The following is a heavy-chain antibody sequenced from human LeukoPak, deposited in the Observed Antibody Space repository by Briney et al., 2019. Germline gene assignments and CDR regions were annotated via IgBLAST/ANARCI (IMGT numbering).Heavy chain of an antibody. J-gene: IGHJ4*02. D-gene: IGHD6-13*01. CDR3: ARQTKSRIAAAYLDY. CDR1: VGSISSSSYY. Sequence: SETLSLTCTVSVGSISSSSYYWGWIRQPPGKGLEWIGSIYYSGSTYYNPSLESRVTISVDTSKNQFSLKLTSVTAADTAVYYCARQTKSRIAAAYLDYWGQGTLVTVSS. CDR2: IYYSGST. V-gene: IGHV4-39*01.